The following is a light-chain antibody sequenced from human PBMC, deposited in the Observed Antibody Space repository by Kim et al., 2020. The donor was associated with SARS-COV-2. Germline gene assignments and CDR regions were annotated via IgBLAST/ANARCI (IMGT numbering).Light chain of an antibody. CDR1: NSNIGSNT. Sequence: QSVLTQPPSASGTPGQRVTISCSGSNSNIGSNTVNWYQQLPGTAPRLLIYSDSQRPSGVPARFSGSKSGTSASLAISGLQSEDEADYYCATWDDSLNGYVFAAGTTVTVL. J-gene: IGLJ1*01. V-gene: IGLV1-44*01. CDR2: SDS. CDR3: ATWDDSLNGYV.